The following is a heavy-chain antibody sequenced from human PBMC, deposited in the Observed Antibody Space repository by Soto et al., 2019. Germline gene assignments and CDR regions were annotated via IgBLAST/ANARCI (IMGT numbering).Heavy chain of an antibody. V-gene: IGHV3-30-3*01. CDR3: AREEYSGYVVGIDY. CDR2: ISYDGSNK. CDR1: GFTFSSYA. D-gene: IGHD5-12*01. J-gene: IGHJ4*02. Sequence: GGSLRLSCAASGFTFSSYAMHWVRQAPGKGLEWVAVISYDGSNKYYADSVKGRFTISRDNSKNTLYLQMNSLRAEDTAVYYCAREEYSGYVVGIDYWGQGTLVTVSS.